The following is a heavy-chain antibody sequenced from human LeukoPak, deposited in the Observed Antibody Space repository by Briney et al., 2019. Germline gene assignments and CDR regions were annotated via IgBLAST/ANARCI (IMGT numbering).Heavy chain of an antibody. D-gene: IGHD5-12*01. CDR1: GFTFSSYW. CDR2: IKQDGSEK. V-gene: IGHV3-7*01. CDR3: AREEYSGYDYGYYFDY. J-gene: IGHJ4*02. Sequence: GGSLRLSCAASGFTFSSYWMSWVRQAPGKGLEWVANIKQDGSEKYYVDSVKGRFTISRDNAKNSLYLQMNSLRAEDTAVYYCAREEYSGYDYGYYFDYWGQGTLVTVSS.